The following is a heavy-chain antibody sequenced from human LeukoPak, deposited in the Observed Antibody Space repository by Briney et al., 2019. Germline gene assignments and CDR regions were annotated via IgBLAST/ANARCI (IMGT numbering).Heavy chain of an antibody. J-gene: IGHJ4*02. CDR3: ASRAASVTLGY. CDR2: MNPSSGVT. D-gene: IGHD2-15*01. V-gene: IGHV1-2*06. CDR1: GYTFSGYQ. Sequence: ASVKVSCKASGYTFSGYQVHWLRQAPGQGLEWMGRMNPSSGVTNYAQKFQGRVTMTRDTSINTAYLDLSALKSDDTAVYYCASRAASVTLGYWGQGTLVTVSS.